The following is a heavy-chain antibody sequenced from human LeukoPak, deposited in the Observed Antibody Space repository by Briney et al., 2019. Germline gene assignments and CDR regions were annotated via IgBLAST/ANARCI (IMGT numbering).Heavy chain of an antibody. CDR2: IYYSGST. CDR1: GGSISNYY. V-gene: IGHV4-59*08. D-gene: IGHD3-3*01. J-gene: IGHJ4*02. CDR3: ARHVGGSRYYDFWSGYYTDY. Sequence: SETLSLTCTVSGGSISNYYWSWIRHPPGKGLEWIGSIYYSGSTTYNPSLKSRVTISVDTSKNQFSLKLSSVTAADTAVYYCARHVGGSRYYDFWSGYYTDYWGQGTLVTVSS.